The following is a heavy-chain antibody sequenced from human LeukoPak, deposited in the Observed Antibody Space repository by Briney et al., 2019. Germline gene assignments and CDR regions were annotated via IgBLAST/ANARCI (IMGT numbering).Heavy chain of an antibody. V-gene: IGHV3-30*18. CDR2: ISYDGSNK. J-gene: IGHJ4*02. D-gene: IGHD2-21*01. CDR1: GFTFSSYG. Sequence: GGSLRLSCAASGFTFSSYGMHWVRQAPGKGLEWVAVISYDGSNKYYADSVKGRFTISRDNSKNTLYLQMNSQRAEDTAVYYCAKVPGVLDSCYWGQGTLVTVSS. CDR3: AKVPGVLDSCY.